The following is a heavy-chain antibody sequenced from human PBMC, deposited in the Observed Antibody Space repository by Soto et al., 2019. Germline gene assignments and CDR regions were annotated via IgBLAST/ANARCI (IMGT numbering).Heavy chain of an antibody. CDR3: ARAPRAFYYYYMDV. V-gene: IGHV4-34*01. CDR1: GGSFSGYY. CDR2: INHSGST. Sequence: QVQLQQWGAGLLKPSETLSLTCAVYGGSFSGYYWSWIRQPPGKGLEWIGEINHSGSTNYNPSLKSRVTISVDTSKNQFSLKLSSVTAADTAVYYCARAPRAFYYYYMDVWGKGTTVTVSS. J-gene: IGHJ6*03.